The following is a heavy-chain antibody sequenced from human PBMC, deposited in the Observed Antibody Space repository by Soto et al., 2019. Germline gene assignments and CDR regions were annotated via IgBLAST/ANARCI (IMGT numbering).Heavy chain of an antibody. Sequence: PGGSLRLSCAASGFTFSSYWMHWVRQAPGKGLVWVSRINSDGSSTSYADSVKGRFTISRDNSRNTLFLQMNSLRAEDTAVYYCARDYYKYYDSSGYYRLPAYWGQGTLVTVSS. CDR2: INSDGSST. CDR3: ARDYYKYYDSSGYYRLPAY. D-gene: IGHD3-22*01. J-gene: IGHJ4*02. V-gene: IGHV3-74*01. CDR1: GFTFSSYW.